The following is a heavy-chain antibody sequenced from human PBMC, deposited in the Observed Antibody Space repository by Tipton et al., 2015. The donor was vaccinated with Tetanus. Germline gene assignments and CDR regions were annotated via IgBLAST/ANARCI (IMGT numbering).Heavy chain of an antibody. D-gene: IGHD6-13*01. CDR1: GGSISSSSYY. Sequence: TLSLTCTVSGGSISSSSYYWGWIRQPAGKGLEWIGRIYTSGSTNYNPSLKSRVTISVDTSKNQFSLKLSSVTAADTAVYYCARDRYSSYRHLFDYWGQGTLVTVSS. V-gene: IGHV4-61*02. CDR2: IYTSGST. CDR3: ARDRYSSYRHLFDY. J-gene: IGHJ4*02.